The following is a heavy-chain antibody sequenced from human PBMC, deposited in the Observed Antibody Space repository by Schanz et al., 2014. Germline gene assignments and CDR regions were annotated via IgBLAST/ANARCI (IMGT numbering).Heavy chain of an antibody. J-gene: IGHJ4*02. CDR2: ISGSGVST. CDR1: GSTFSSYA. Sequence: EVQLVESGGGLAQPGGSLRLSCAASGSTFSSYAMSWVRQAPGKGLEWISAISGSGVSTHYADSVKGRFTISRDNSKSTLYLQVNSLRPEDTAVYFCAKDTGYCHGGACYCFEYWGLGILVTVSS. V-gene: IGHV3-23*04. CDR3: AKDTGYCHGGACYCFEY. D-gene: IGHD2-8*02.